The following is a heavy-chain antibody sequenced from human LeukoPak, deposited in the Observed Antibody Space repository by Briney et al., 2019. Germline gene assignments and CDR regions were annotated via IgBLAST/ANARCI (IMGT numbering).Heavy chain of an antibody. V-gene: IGHV3-7*01. CDR1: GFTFSSYE. Sequence: GGSLRLSCAASGFTFSSYEMNWVRQAPGKGFEWVANIKQDGSEKYFVDSVKGRFTISRDNAKNSLYLQMNSLRVEDTAVYYCARDRGTMVRGFITIYYFDYWGQGALVTVSS. D-gene: IGHD3-10*01. CDR3: ARDRGTMVRGFITIYYFDY. J-gene: IGHJ4*02. CDR2: IKQDGSEK.